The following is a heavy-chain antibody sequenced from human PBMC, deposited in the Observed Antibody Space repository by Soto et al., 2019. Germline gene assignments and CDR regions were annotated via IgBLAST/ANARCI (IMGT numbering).Heavy chain of an antibody. Sequence: WGSLRLSCASSVFTVSSNYMSWVRQAPGKGLEWVSVIYSGGSTYYADSVRGRFTISRDNSKNTLYLQMKSLRAEDTAVYYCARDPPETRHGMDVWGQGTTVTVSS. CDR3: ARDPPETRHGMDV. CDR2: IYSGGST. V-gene: IGHV3-53*01. J-gene: IGHJ6*01. CDR1: VFTVSSNY.